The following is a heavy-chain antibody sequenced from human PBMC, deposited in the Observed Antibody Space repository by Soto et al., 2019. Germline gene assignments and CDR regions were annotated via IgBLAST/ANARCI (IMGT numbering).Heavy chain of an antibody. V-gene: IGHV3-30*18. CDR1: GFTFSSYG. J-gene: IGHJ6*02. CDR3: AKDRRPIYYCGMDV. CDR2: ISYDGSNK. D-gene: IGHD6-25*01. Sequence: QVQLVESGGGVVQPGRSLRLSCAASGFTFSSYGMHWVRQAPGKGLEWVAVISYDGSNKYYADSVKGRFTISRDNSKNTLYLQMNSLRAEDTAVCYCAKDRRPIYYCGMDVWGQGTTVTVSS.